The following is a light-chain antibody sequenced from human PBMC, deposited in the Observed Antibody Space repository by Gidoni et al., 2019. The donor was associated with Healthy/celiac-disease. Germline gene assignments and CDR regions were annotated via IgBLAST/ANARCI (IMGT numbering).Light chain of an antibody. CDR2: GAS. CDR3: QQYGSSPPIT. J-gene: IGKJ5*01. V-gene: IGKV3-20*01. CDR1: QSVSSSY. Sequence: EIVLPHSPATLSLSPGERATLSCRASQSVSSSYLAGYQQKPGQAPRLLIYGASSRATGIPDRFSGSGSGTDFTLTISRLEPEDFAVYYCQQYGSSPPITFGQGTRLEIK.